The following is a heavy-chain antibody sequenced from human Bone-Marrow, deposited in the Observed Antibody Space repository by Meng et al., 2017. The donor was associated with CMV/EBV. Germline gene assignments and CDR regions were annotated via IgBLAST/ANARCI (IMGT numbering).Heavy chain of an antibody. J-gene: IGHJ4*02. V-gene: IGHV3-7*03. CDR3: ARGGGIFES. CDR1: GFSFKTYW. D-gene: IGHD3-16*01. CDR2: IRDDGSDK. Sequence: EVQLVESGGGLVQPGGSLRLSCAASGFSFKTYWMSWVRQAPGKGLECVANIRDDGSDKYYVDSVKGRFTISRDNSKNSLFLQVNSLRGEDTAVYYCARGGGIFESWGQGTLVTVSS.